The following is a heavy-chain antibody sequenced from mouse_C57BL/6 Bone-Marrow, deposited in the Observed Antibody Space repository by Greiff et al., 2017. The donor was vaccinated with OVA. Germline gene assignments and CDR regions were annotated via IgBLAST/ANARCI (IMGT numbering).Heavy chain of an antibody. CDR3: ARPVVTSRAMDY. Sequence: QVQLQQSGPELVKPGASVKISCKASGYAFSSSWMNWVKQRPGKGLEWIGRIYPGDGDTNYNGKFKGKATLTADKSSSTAYMRLSSLTSEDSAVYFCARPVVTSRAMDYWGQGTSVTVSS. CDR2: IYPGDGDT. D-gene: IGHD6-1*01. J-gene: IGHJ4*01. CDR1: GYAFSSSW. V-gene: IGHV1-82*01.